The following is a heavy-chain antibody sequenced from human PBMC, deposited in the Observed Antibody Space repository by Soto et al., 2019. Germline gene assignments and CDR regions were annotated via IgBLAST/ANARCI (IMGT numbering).Heavy chain of an antibody. CDR2: MNPRSGNT. CDR1: GYTFTTHD. D-gene: IGHD2-2*01. CDR3: ARGPRYCSSPSCTSWDY. V-gene: IGHV1-8*01. J-gene: IGHJ4*02. Sequence: QVKLVQSGAEVKKPGASVKVSCEASGYTFTTHDINWVRQATGQGLEWMGWMNPRSGNTGEAQKFQGRLTMTSNTSTGTAYMELSGLTSEDTAVYYCARGPRYCSSPSCTSWDYWGQGTLVTVSS.